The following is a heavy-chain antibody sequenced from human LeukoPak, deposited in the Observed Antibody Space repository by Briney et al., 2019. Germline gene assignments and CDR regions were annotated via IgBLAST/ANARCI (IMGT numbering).Heavy chain of an antibody. Sequence: GESLKISCKGSGYRFTSYWIGWVRHMPGKGLEWMGIIYPGDSDTKYSPSFQGQVTISADKSISTAYLQWSSLKASDTAMYYCARLHCGGDCPYYFDYWGQGTLVTVSS. CDR2: IYPGDSDT. V-gene: IGHV5-51*01. CDR3: ARLHCGGDCPYYFDY. D-gene: IGHD2-21*01. J-gene: IGHJ4*02. CDR1: GYRFTSYW.